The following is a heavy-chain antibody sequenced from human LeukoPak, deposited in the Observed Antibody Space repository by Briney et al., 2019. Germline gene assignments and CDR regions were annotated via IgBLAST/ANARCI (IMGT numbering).Heavy chain of an antibody. CDR1: GGTFSSYA. D-gene: IGHD3-22*01. CDR2: IIPIFGTA. CDR3: YYDSREIRRGFDP. J-gene: IGHJ5*02. Sequence: ASVKVSCKASGGTFSSYAISWVRQAPGQGLEWMGGIIPIFGTANYAQKFQGRVTITTDESTSTAYIELSSLRSEDTAVYYCYYDSREIRRGFDPWGQGTLVTVSS. V-gene: IGHV1-69*05.